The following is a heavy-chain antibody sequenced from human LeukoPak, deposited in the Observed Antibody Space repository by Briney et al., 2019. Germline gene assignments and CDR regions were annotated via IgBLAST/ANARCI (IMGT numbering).Heavy chain of an antibody. Sequence: ASVKVSCTASGGTFSSYAISWVRQAPGQGLEWMGGIIPIFGNTNYAQKLQGRVTMTTDTSTSTAYMELRSLRSDDTAVYYCARDSSGWYGGAFDIWGQGTMVTVSS. J-gene: IGHJ3*02. CDR2: IIPIFGNT. D-gene: IGHD6-19*01. V-gene: IGHV1-18*01. CDR3: ARDSSGWYGGAFDI. CDR1: GGTFSSYA.